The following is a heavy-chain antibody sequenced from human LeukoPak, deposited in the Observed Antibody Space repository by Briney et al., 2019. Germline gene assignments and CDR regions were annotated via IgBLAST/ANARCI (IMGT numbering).Heavy chain of an antibody. Sequence: SETLSLTCTDPGGSISSYYWSWIRQPPGKGLEWIGYIYYSGSTNYNPSLKSRVTISVDTSKNQFSLKLSSVTAADTAVYYCAKSLARDGYKSFSLWYYYMDVWGKGTTVTVSS. J-gene: IGHJ6*03. D-gene: IGHD5-24*01. CDR2: IYYSGST. V-gene: IGHV4-59*01. CDR3: AKSLARDGYKSFSLWYYYMDV. CDR1: GGSISSYY.